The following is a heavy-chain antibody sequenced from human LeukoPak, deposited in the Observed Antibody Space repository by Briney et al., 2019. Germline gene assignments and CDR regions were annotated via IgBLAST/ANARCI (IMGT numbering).Heavy chain of an antibody. V-gene: IGHV3-33*01. CDR2: IWYDGSNK. CDR1: GFTFSNYG. D-gene: IGHD2-2*01. CDR3: ARNYGSAIPAALDY. J-gene: IGHJ4*02. Sequence: TGGSLRLSCAASGFTFSNYGIHWVRQAPGKGLEWVAIIWYDGSNKYYADSVKGRFTISRDNSKITLYLQMNSLRAEDTAVYYCARNYGSAIPAALDYWGQGTLVTVSS.